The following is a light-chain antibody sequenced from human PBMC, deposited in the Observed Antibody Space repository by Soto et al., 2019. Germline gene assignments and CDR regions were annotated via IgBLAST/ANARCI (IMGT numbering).Light chain of an antibody. J-gene: IGKJ4*01. CDR1: QSISSN. CDR3: QPAR. CDR2: AAS. Sequence: DIQMTQSPSSLSASVGDRVTITCRASQSISSNLNWYQQKPGKAPKLLIYAASSLQSGVPSRFSGSGSGTDFTLTISSLQPEDFATYYCQPARFGGGTKVEIK. V-gene: IGKV1-39*01.